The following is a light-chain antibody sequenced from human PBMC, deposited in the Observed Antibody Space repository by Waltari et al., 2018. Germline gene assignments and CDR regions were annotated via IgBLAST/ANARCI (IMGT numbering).Light chain of an antibody. CDR2: GTS. J-gene: IGKJ1*01. Sequence: EIVMTQSPATLSVSPGEGATLSCRASQSVSSILAWYQQKPGQAPRLLIYGTSTRATGIPARFSGSGSGTEFSLTISSLQSEDFAVYYCQQYNNWPPGTFGQGTKVEIK. CDR1: QSVSSI. CDR3: QQYNNWPPGT. V-gene: IGKV3-15*01.